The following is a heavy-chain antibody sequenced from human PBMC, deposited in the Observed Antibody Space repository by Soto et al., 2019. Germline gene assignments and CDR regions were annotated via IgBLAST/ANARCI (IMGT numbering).Heavy chain of an antibody. CDR2: INHSGST. CDR3: ARGRTIFGVVTGNFFGFGSGWFDP. Sequence: QVQLQQWGAGLLKPSETLSLTCAVYGGSFSGYYWSWIRQPPGKGLEWIGEINHSGSTNYNPSLKSRVTISVDTPKNQFSLKLSSVTAADTAVYYCARGRTIFGVVTGNFFGFGSGWFDPWGQGTLVTVSS. V-gene: IGHV4-34*01. J-gene: IGHJ5*02. D-gene: IGHD3-3*01. CDR1: GGSFSGYY.